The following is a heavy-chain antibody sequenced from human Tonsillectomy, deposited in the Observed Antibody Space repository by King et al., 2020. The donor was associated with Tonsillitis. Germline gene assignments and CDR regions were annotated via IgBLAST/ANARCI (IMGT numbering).Heavy chain of an antibody. CDR1: GGSISSGGYS. D-gene: IGHD2-15*01. V-gene: IGHV4-30-4*07. CDR3: ARVDCSGGSCYSAWFDP. J-gene: IGHJ5*02. CDR2: IYYSGST. Sequence: LQLQESGPGLVKPSQTLSLTCAVSGGSISSGGYSWSWIRQPPGKGLEWIGYIYYSGSTYYNPSLKSRVTISVGTSKNQFSLKLSSVTAADTAVYYCARVDCSGGSCYSAWFDPWGQGTLVTVSS.